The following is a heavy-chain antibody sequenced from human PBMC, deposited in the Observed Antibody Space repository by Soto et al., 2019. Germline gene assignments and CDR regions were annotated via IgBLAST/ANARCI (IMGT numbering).Heavy chain of an antibody. J-gene: IGHJ6*02. CDR1: GGSVSSGSYY. Sequence: PSETLSLTCTVSGGSVSSGSYYWSWIRQPPGKGLEWIGYIYYSGSTNYNPSLKSRVTISVDTSKNQFSLKLSSVTAADTAVYYCAIWGLGELSLFYYGMDVWGQGTTVTVSS. V-gene: IGHV4-61*01. CDR3: AIWGLGELSLFYYGMDV. CDR2: IYYSGST. D-gene: IGHD3-16*02.